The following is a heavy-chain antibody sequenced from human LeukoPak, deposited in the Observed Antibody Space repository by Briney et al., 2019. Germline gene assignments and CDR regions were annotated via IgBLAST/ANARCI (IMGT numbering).Heavy chain of an antibody. V-gene: IGHV3-23*01. CDR2: ISGSGGTT. J-gene: IGHJ3*02. CDR3: ASLPLRDSNDAFDI. CDR1: GFTFSSYD. Sequence: PGGSLRLSCAASGFTFSSYDMSWVRQAPGKGLEWVSTISGSGGTTNFADSVKGRFTISRENSKNTLYLQMNSLRAADTAVYYCASLPLRDSNDAFDIWGQGTMVTVSS. D-gene: IGHD2-21*01.